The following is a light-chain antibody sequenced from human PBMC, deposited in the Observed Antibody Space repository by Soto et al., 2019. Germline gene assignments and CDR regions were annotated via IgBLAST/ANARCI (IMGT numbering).Light chain of an antibody. Sequence: QSALTQPASVSGSPGQSITVSCTGTSSDIGASNYVSWYQQHPGKAPKLILSDVSNRPSGVSNRFSGYKSGNTASLTISGLQAEDEADYYCTSYTPSTTWVFGGGTKVTVL. CDR2: DVS. J-gene: IGLJ3*02. CDR1: SSDIGASNY. V-gene: IGLV2-14*01. CDR3: TSYTPSTTWV.